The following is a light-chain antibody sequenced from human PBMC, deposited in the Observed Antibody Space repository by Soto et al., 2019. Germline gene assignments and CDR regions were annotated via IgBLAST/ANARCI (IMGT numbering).Light chain of an antibody. J-gene: IGKJ2*01. V-gene: IGKV3-20*01. CDR1: QSVSSSY. Sequence: EIVLTQSPGTLSLSPGERATLSCRASQSVSSSYLAWYQQKPGQAPRLLIYDASSRATGIPDRFSGSGSGTDFTLTISRLEPEDFAEYYCQHYGSSPYTFGQGTKLEIK. CDR3: QHYGSSPYT. CDR2: DAS.